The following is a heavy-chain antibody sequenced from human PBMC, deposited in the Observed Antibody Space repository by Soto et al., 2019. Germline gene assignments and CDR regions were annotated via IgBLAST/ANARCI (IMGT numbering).Heavy chain of an antibody. D-gene: IGHD2-8*02. CDR2: INAGNGNT. CDR1: GYTFTSYA. J-gene: IGHJ6*01. CDR3: AAPFGGVPHYYYSYGLDV. Sequence: QVQLVQSGAEVKKPGASVKVSCKASGYTFTSYAMHWVRQAPGQRLEWMGWINAGNGNTKYSQKFQGRVTITRDTSASTAYMQLSSLRSEDTAVYYCAAPFGGVPHYYYSYGLDVWGQGTTVSVSS. V-gene: IGHV1-3*01.